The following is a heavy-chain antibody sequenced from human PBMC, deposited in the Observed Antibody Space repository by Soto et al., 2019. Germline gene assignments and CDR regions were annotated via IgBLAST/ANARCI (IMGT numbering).Heavy chain of an antibody. CDR2: ISYDGSNK. CDR3: ARVPTVVTTAYYFDY. J-gene: IGHJ4*02. CDR1: GFTFSSYA. V-gene: IGHV3-30-3*01. D-gene: IGHD4-17*01. Sequence: QVQLVESGGGVVQPGRSLRLSCAASGFTFSSYAMHWVRQAPGKGLEWVAVISYDGSNKYYADSVKGRFIISRDNSKNTLYLQMNSLRAEDTAVYYCARVPTVVTTAYYFDYWGQGTLVTVSS.